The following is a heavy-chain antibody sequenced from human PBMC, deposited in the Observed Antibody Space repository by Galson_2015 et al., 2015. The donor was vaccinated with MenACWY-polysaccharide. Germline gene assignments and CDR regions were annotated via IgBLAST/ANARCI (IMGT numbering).Heavy chain of an antibody. CDR1: GFTFNDFW. J-gene: IGHJ4*02. CDR2: INQYGSEK. CDR3: ARDGGRTIGTTQRGY. Sequence: SLRLSCATSGFTFNDFWLSWVRQAPGKGLEWVANINQYGSEKYYVDSVKGRFTISRDNAKNSLYLQTNSLRAEDTAVYYCARDGGRTIGTTQRGYWGQGTLVTVSS. V-gene: IGHV3-7*01. D-gene: IGHD1-1*01.